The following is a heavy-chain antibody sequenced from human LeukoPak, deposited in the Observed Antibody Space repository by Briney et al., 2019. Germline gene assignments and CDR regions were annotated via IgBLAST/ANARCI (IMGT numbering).Heavy chain of an antibody. CDR1: GYTFTSYG. CDR2: ISAYNGNT. J-gene: IGHJ4*02. Sequence: VASVKVSCKASGYTFTSYGISWVRQAPGQGLEWMGWISAYNGNTNYAQKLQGRVTMTTDTSTSTAYVELRSLRSDDTAVYYCARECLHYDFWSGYSGFLLDYWGQGTLVTVSS. D-gene: IGHD3-3*01. V-gene: IGHV1-18*01. CDR3: ARECLHYDFWSGYSGFLLDY.